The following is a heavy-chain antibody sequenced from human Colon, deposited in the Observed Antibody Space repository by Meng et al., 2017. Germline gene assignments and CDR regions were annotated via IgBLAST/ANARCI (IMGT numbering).Heavy chain of an antibody. CDR2: IYYSGST. CDR3: ARDRKHYGERGWFDP. V-gene: IGHV4-30-4*01. D-gene: IGHD4-17*01. J-gene: IGHJ5*02. Sequence: QGQLQEAGPGLGPPSTTLSLTCTCSGGSISSGDYYWSWIRQPPGKGLEWIGYIYYSGSTYSNASLKSRVTISIDRSKNQFSLKLSSVTAADTAVYYCARDRKHYGERGWFDPWGQGTLVTVSS. CDR1: GGSISSGDYY.